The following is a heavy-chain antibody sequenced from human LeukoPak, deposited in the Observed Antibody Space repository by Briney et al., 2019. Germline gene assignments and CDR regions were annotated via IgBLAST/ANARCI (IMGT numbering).Heavy chain of an antibody. Sequence: GGSLRLSCVVSEFTFSNNWMYWVRQAPGKGLVWVSRISSDGSSTDFADSVKGRFTISRDSAKNTLYLQMNSLRAEDTAVYYCARGRPHGNDYWGQGTLVTVSS. J-gene: IGHJ4*02. V-gene: IGHV3-74*01. CDR3: ARGRPHGNDY. CDR1: EFTFSNNW. D-gene: IGHD4-23*01. CDR2: ISSDGSST.